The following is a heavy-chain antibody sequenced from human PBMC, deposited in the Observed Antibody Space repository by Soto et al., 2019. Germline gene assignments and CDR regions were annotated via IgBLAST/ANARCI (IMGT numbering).Heavy chain of an antibody. Sequence: QVQLVQSGAEVKKPGSSVKVSCKASGGTFSSYAISWVRQAPGQGLEWMGRIIPIFGTANYAQKFQGRVTITADESTSTAYMELSSLRSEDTAVYYCASPGTEGAYYYDSSVYYYCWGQGTLVTVSS. CDR1: GGTFSSYA. D-gene: IGHD3-22*01. CDR3: ASPGTEGAYYYDSSVYYYC. CDR2: IIPIFGTA. V-gene: IGHV1-69*18. J-gene: IGHJ4*02.